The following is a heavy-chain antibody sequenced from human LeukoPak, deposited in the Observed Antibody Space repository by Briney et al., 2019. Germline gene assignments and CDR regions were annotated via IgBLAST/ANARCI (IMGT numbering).Heavy chain of an antibody. Sequence: TGGSLRLSCAASGFTFSSYSMNWVRQAPGKGLEWVSSISSSSSYIYYADSVKGRFTISRDNAKNSLYLQMNSLRAEDTAVYYCARERVEATGYFEYWGQGTLVTVSS. V-gene: IGHV3-21*01. CDR3: ARERVEATGYFEY. J-gene: IGHJ4*02. CDR2: ISSSSSYI. CDR1: GFTFSSYS. D-gene: IGHD5-24*01.